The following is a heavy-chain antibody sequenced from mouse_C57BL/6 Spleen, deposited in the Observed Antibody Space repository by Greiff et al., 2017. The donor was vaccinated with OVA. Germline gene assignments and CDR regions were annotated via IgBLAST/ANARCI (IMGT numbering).Heavy chain of an antibody. CDR2: IRSKSNNYAT. CDR1: GFSFNTYA. D-gene: IGHD2-10*01. J-gene: IGHJ2*01. CDR3: VRQKSLLFDY. V-gene: IGHV10-1*01. Sequence: EVQRVESGGGLVQPKGSLKLSCAASGFSFNTYAMNWVRQAPGKGLEWVARIRSKSNNYATYYADSVKDRFTISRDDSESMLYLQMNNLKTEDTAMYYCVRQKSLLFDYWGQGTTLTVSS.